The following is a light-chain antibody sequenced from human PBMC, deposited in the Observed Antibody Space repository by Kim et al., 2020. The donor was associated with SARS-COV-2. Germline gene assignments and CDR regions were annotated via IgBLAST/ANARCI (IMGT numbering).Light chain of an antibody. V-gene: IGLV3-1*01. Sequence: SYELTQPPSVSVSPGQTATITCSGDKLGDKYACWYQQKSGQSPVLVIYEGSERPSGIPERFSGSKSGATATLTISGAQAMDEADYYCQAWDDRTVIFGGGTQLTV. CDR1: KLGDKY. CDR2: EGS. CDR3: QAWDDRTVI. J-gene: IGLJ2*01.